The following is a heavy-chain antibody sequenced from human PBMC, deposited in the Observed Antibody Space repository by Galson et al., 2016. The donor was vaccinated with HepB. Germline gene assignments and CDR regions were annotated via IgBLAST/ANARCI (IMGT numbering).Heavy chain of an antibody. J-gene: IGHJ1*01. CDR1: DGSLSVYY. Sequence: SETLSLTCGVYDGSLSVYYMIWIRQPPGKGLEWIGEIDHSGSTSYNPSLRSRVTISADTSKNQFSLKLSSVTAADTAVYYCTREVFYFDRSGSQTEYFQHGGQGSLVTVSS. CDR2: IDHSGST. D-gene: IGHD3-22*01. CDR3: TREVFYFDRSGSQTEYFQH. V-gene: IGHV4-34*01.